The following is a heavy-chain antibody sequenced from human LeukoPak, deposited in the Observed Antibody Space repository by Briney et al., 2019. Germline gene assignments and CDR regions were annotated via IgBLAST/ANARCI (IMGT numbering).Heavy chain of an antibody. CDR1: GSTFTDYY. Sequence: ASVKVSCKASGSTFTDYYMHWVRQAPGQGLEWMGWINPNSGGTNFAQKFQGRVTMTRDTSISTAYMDLRSLRSDDTAVYFCARVYHYYYHHYMDVWGQGTTVTVSS. V-gene: IGHV1-2*02. J-gene: IGHJ6*03. D-gene: IGHD5/OR15-5a*01. CDR2: INPNSGGT. CDR3: ARVYHYYYHHYMDV.